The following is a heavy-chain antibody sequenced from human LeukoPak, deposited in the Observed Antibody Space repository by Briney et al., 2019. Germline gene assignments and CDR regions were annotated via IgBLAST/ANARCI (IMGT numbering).Heavy chain of an antibody. Sequence: GGSLRLSCAASGFTFSNYAMSWVRQASGKGLEWVSAISGSGGSTYYADSVKGRFTISRDNAKNSLYLQMNSLRAEDTAVYYCARGYTSGSYSVWGQGTLVTVSS. CDR2: ISGSGGST. J-gene: IGHJ4*02. CDR1: GFTFSNYA. V-gene: IGHV3-23*01. CDR3: ARGYTSGSYSV. D-gene: IGHD1-26*01.